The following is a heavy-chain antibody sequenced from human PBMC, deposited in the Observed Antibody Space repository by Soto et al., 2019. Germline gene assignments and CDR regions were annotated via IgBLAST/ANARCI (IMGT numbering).Heavy chain of an antibody. CDR2: IIPILGIA. D-gene: IGHD6-13*01. V-gene: IGHV1-69*02. CDR3: ARLQQLVRTDWFDP. J-gene: IGHJ5*02. Sequence: QVQLVQSGAEVKKPGSSVKVSCKASGGTFSSYTISWVRQAPGQGLEWIGRIIPILGIANYAQKFQGRVTITADKSTSTAYMELSSLRSEDTAVYYCARLQQLVRTDWFDPWGQGTLVTVSS. CDR1: GGTFSSYT.